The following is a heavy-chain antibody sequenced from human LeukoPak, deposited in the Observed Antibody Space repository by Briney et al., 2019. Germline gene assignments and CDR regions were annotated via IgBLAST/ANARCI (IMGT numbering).Heavy chain of an antibody. CDR2: IIPIFGTA. CDR3: ATSRSSGYSFDY. CDR1: GGTFSSYA. V-gene: IGHV1-69*06. Sequence: EASVKVSCKASGGTFSSYAISWVRQAPGQGLEWMGGIIPIFGTANYAQKFQGRVTMTEDTSTDTAYMELSSLRSEDTAVYYCATSRSSGYSFDYWGQGTLVTVSS. J-gene: IGHJ4*02. D-gene: IGHD3-22*01.